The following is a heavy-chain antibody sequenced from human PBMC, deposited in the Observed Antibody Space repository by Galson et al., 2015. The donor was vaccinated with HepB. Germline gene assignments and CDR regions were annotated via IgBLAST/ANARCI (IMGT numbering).Heavy chain of an antibody. V-gene: IGHV3-66*01. CDR3: ARAILSLRIAVAGPVYCMDV. D-gene: IGHD6-19*01. CDR1: GFTVSSNY. CDR2: IYSGGST. Sequence: SLRLSCAASGFTVSSNYMSWVRQAPGKGLEWVSVIYSGGSTYYADSVKGRFTISRDNSKNTLYLQMNSLRAKDTAVYYCARAILSLRIAVAGPVYCMDVWGQGTTVTVSS. J-gene: IGHJ6*02.